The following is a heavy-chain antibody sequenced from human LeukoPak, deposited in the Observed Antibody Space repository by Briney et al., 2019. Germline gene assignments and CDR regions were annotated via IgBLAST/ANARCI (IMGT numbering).Heavy chain of an antibody. Sequence: ASVKVSCKASGYTFSGSYIHWVRQAPGQGLEWMGRINPNSGDTNSPQKFQGRVTMTRDTSISTAYMELSRLRSDDTAVYYCARDGVGRMVRGRYYYMDVWGKGTTVTISS. CDR1: GYTFSGSY. CDR2: INPNSGDT. V-gene: IGHV1-2*06. CDR3: ARDGVGRMVRGRYYYMDV. J-gene: IGHJ6*03. D-gene: IGHD3-10*01.